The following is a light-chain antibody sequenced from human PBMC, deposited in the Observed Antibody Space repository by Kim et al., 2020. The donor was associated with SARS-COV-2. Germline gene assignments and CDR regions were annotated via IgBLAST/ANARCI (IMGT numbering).Light chain of an antibody. Sequence: SPGDKATLSCRASQIVSSSFLAWYQQKPGQAPRLLIYGASSWATGIPDRFSGSGSGTDFTLTISSVEPEDSAVYYCQQYGSSPQTFGQGTKVDIK. J-gene: IGKJ1*01. CDR1: QIVSSSF. V-gene: IGKV3-20*01. CDR2: GAS. CDR3: QQYGSSPQT.